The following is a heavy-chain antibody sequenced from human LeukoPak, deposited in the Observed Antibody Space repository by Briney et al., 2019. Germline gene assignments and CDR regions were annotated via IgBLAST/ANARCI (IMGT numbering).Heavy chain of an antibody. J-gene: IGHJ5*02. D-gene: IGHD6-19*01. CDR1: GGSISSYY. CDR3: ARDTYSSEGFDP. V-gene: IGHV4-59*01. CDR2: IYYSGST. Sequence: SETLSLTCTVSGGSISSYYWSWIRQPPVKGLEWIGYIYYSGSTNYNPSLKSRVTISVDTSKNQFSLKLSSVTAADTAVYYCARDTYSSEGFDPWGQGTLVTVSS.